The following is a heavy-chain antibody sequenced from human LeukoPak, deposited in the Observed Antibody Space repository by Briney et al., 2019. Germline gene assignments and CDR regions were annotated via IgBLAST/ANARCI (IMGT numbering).Heavy chain of an antibody. CDR3: ARPRLRGYSGYDLLY. J-gene: IGHJ4*02. Sequence: SETLSLTCTVSGVSISSSNSYWGWIRQPRGKGLEWIGSIYYSGNTYYNASLKSQVSISIDTSKNQFSLRLTSVTAADTAVYYCARPRLRGYSGYDLLYWGQGTLVTVSS. CDR1: GVSISSSNSY. V-gene: IGHV4-39*01. D-gene: IGHD5-12*01. CDR2: IYYSGNT.